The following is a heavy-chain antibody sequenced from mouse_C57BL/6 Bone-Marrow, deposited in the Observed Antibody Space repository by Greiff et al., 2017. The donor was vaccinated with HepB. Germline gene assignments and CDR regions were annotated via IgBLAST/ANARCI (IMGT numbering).Heavy chain of an antibody. CDR2: INPSNGGT. J-gene: IGHJ1*03. CDR3: ARKDYYGGGYFDV. V-gene: IGHV1-53*01. Sequence: VQLQQPGTELVKPGASVKLSCKASGYTFTSYWMHWVKQRPGQGLEWIGNINPSNGGTNYNEKFKSKATLTVDKSSSTAYMQLSSLTSEDSAVYYCARKDYYGGGYFDVWGTGTTLTVSS. CDR1: GYTFTSYW. D-gene: IGHD1-2*01.